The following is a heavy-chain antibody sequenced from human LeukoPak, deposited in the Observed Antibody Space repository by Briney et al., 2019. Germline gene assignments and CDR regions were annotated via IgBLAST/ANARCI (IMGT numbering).Heavy chain of an antibody. V-gene: IGHV3-30*19. CDR2: IWYDGSNK. Sequence: GGSLRLSCAASGFTFSSYGMHWVRQAPGKGLEWVAVIWYDGSNKYYADSVKGRFTISRDNSKNTLYLQMNSLRAEDTAVYYCARDLVAVAGNYWGQGTLVTVSS. D-gene: IGHD6-19*01. CDR1: GFTFSSYG. J-gene: IGHJ4*02. CDR3: ARDLVAVAGNY.